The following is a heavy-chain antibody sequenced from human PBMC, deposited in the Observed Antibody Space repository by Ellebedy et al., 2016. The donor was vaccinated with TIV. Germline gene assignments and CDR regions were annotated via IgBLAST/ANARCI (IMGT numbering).Heavy chain of an antibody. CDR1: GYTFTSYG. D-gene: IGHD1-26*01. J-gene: IGHJ2*01. CDR2: ISAYNGNT. V-gene: IGHV1-18*01. CDR3: ARGGFRGSYYDTSQGSDWYFDL. Sequence: AASVKVSCKASGYTFTSYGISWVRQAPGQGLEWMGWISAYNGNTNYAQKLQGRVTMTTDTATSQVYMELRSLRSDDTAVYYCARGGFRGSYYDTSQGSDWYFDLWGRGTLVTVSS.